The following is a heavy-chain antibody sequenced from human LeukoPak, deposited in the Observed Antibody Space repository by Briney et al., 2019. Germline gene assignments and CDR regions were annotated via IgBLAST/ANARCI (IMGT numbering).Heavy chain of an antibody. V-gene: IGHV4-4*07. CDR1: GGSISGYY. D-gene: IGHD5-24*01. J-gene: IGHJ4*02. CDR3: ARGTEMTKIAGHYSSDQ. CDR2: IYSSGTF. Sequence: SETLSLTCSVSGGSISGYYWTWMRQPAGRGLEWIGRIYSSGTFYSNPSLESRVTISLDASNNQFSLKLTSVTAADTAVYYCARGTEMTKIAGHYSSDQWGRGTLVSVSS.